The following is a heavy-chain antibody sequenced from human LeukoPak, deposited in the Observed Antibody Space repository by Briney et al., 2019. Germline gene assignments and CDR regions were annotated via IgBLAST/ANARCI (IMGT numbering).Heavy chain of an antibody. J-gene: IGHJ3*02. CDR1: GGSISSYY. V-gene: IGHV4-4*07. CDR2: IYTSGST. D-gene: IGHD3-3*01. Sequence: SETLSLTCTVSGGSISSYYWSWIRQPAGRGLEWIGRIYTSGSTNYNPSLKSRVTMSVDTSKNQFSLKLSSVTAADTAVYYCAAFRPEDYDFWSGYSTGAFDIWGQGTMVTVSS. CDR3: AAFRPEDYDFWSGYSTGAFDI.